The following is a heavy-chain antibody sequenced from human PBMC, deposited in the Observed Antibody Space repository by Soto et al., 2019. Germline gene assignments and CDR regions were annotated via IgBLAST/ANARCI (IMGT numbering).Heavy chain of an antibody. CDR2: IYYSGST. CDR3: ARGSAWATGTPGFDY. V-gene: IGHV4-31*03. Sequence: SETLSLTCTVSGGSISSGGYYWSWIRQHPGKGLEWIGYIYYSGSTYYNPSLKSRVTISVDTSKNQFSLKLSSVTAADTAVYYCARGSAWATGTPGFDYWGQGTLVTVSS. D-gene: IGHD1-1*01. J-gene: IGHJ4*02. CDR1: GGSISSGGYY.